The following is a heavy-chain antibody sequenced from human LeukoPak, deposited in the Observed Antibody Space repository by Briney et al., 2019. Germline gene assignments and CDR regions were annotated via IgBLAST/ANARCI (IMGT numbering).Heavy chain of an antibody. CDR2: ISYDGSIK. J-gene: IGHJ4*02. D-gene: IGHD5-24*01. Sequence: PGGSLRLSCAASGFTFSTYGMHWVRQAPGKGLEWVAVISYDGSIKYYADSVKGRFTVSRDNSKNTLYLQMNSLRDGDTAVYYCANLGPPGRDHYLESWGQGTLVTVSS. V-gene: IGHV3-30*18. CDR1: GFTFSTYG. CDR3: ANLGPPGRDHYLES.